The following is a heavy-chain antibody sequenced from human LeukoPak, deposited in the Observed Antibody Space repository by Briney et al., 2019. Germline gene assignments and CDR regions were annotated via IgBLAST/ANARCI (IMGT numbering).Heavy chain of an antibody. CDR3: AKEGTGIHFDY. CDR2: ISYDGGNA. D-gene: IGHD1-1*01. CDR1: GFTFSSNA. V-gene: IGHV3-30-3*01. Sequence: GRSLRLSCAASGFTFSSNAIHWVRQAPGKGLEWVAEISYDGGNAYYADSVKGRFTISRDNSKNTLYLQMNSLRAEDTAVYYCAKEGTGIHFDYWGQGTLVTVSS. J-gene: IGHJ4*02.